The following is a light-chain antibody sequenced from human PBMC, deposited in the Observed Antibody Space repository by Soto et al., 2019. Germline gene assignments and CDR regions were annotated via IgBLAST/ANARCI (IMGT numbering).Light chain of an antibody. Sequence: EIVLTQSPGTLSLSPGERATLSCRASQSVSSSYLAWYQQKPGQAPRLLIYGASSRATGIPDRFSGSGSGTDFTLTISRLEPEDLAVYYCQQYGSSPPVTFGGGTRGE. J-gene: IGKJ4*01. V-gene: IGKV3-20*01. CDR1: QSVSSSY. CDR3: QQYGSSPPVT. CDR2: GAS.